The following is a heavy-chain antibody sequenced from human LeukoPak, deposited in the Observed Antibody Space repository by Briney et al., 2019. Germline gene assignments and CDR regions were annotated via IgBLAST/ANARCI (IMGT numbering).Heavy chain of an antibody. D-gene: IGHD2-2*01. J-gene: IGHJ4*02. CDR1: GYSFTSYW. Sequence: GESLKISCKGSGYSFTSYWIGWVRQMPGKGLEWVWIIYPGDSDTRYSPSLQGHVTISADKSISTAYLQWSSLKAADTAMYYCARLRLGVPAAMGYWGQGALVTVSS. V-gene: IGHV5-51*01. CDR3: ARLRLGVPAAMGY. CDR2: IYPGDSDT.